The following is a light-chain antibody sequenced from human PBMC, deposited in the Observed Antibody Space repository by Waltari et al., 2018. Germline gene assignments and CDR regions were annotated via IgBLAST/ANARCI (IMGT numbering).Light chain of an antibody. CDR1: SSDVV. V-gene: IGLV2-14*01. CDR2: EVS. Sequence: QSALTQPASVSGSPGQSITLSCTGTSSDVVSWYQQHPGKAPKLMIYEVSNRLSGVSNRFSGSKSGNTASLTISGLQAEDEADYYCSSYTSSSTVFGGGTKLTVL. CDR3: SSYTSSSTV. J-gene: IGLJ2*01.